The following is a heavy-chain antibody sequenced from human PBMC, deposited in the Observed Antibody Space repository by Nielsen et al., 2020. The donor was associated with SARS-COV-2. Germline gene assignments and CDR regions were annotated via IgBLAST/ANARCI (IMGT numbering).Heavy chain of an antibody. Sequence: GESLRLSCAASGFTFSSYAMHWVRQAPGKGLEWVAVISYDGSNKYYADSVKGRFTISRDNSKNTLYLQMNSLRAEDTAVYYCARDSAVVAATPGMDVWGQGTTVTVSS. J-gene: IGHJ6*02. CDR2: ISYDGSNK. CDR3: ARDSAVVAATPGMDV. D-gene: IGHD2-15*01. CDR1: GFTFSSYA. V-gene: IGHV3-30-3*01.